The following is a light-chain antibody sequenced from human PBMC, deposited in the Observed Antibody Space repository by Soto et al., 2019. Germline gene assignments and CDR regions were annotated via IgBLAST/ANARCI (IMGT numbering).Light chain of an antibody. V-gene: IGKV3-15*01. CDR2: GES. J-gene: IGKJ1*01. CDR3: QQYNNWPPET. Sequence: EIEMTQSPDILSLSPGEGATLSGRASQSVSSNLAWYQQKPGQAPRRLIYGESTRVTGSAARFSGSGSGTEFTLTISTLQSEDFAFYYCQQYNNWPPETFGQGTKVDIK. CDR1: QSVSSN.